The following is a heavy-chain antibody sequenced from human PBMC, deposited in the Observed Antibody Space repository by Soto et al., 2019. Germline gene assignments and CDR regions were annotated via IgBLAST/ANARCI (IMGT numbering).Heavy chain of an antibody. CDR1: GGSVTNSSYY. J-gene: IGHJ4*02. Sequence: SETLSLTCTVSGGSVTNSSYYWGWIRQSPGKGLEWIGSVYYRGRSYSKSSVKSRVAISVDTSKNRFSLSLNSVTASDTAVYFCVSQRTTVPTQAYFDYWGPGALVTVSS. CDR3: VSQRTTVPTQAYFDY. V-gene: IGHV4-39*01. CDR2: VYYRGRS. D-gene: IGHD4-17*01.